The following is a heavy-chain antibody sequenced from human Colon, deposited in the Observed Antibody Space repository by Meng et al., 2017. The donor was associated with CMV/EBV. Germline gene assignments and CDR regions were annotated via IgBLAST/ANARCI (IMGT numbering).Heavy chain of an antibody. D-gene: IGHD2-8*01. Sequence: GESLKISCAASGFTVSSNYMTWVRQAPGKGLEWVSVIYSGGSTQYADSVKGRFTISRDNSKNTLYLQMHSLRAEDTAVYYRARDGNDCIDGVCYYYYYGMDVWGQGTTVTVSS. CDR1: GFTVSSNY. J-gene: IGHJ6*02. V-gene: IGHV3-66*02. CDR3: ARDGNDCIDGVCYYYYYGMDV. CDR2: IYSGGST.